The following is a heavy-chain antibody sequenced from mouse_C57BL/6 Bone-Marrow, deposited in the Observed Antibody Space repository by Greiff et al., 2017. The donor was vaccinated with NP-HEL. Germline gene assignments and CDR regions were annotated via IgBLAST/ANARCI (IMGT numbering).Heavy chain of an antibody. Sequence: QVQLQQSGAELARPGASVKLSCKASGYTFTSSGISWVKQRPGQGLEWIGEIYPRSGNTYYIEKFKGKATLTADKSSSTAYMELRSLTSEDSAVYFCARSAIHRVYFDYWGQGTTLTVSS. V-gene: IGHV1-81*01. CDR2: IYPRSGNT. CDR1: GYTFTSSG. CDR3: ARSAIHRVYFDY. J-gene: IGHJ2*01.